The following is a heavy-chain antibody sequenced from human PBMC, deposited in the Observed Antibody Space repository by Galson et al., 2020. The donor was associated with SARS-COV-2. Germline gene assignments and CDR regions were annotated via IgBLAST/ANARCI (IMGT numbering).Heavy chain of an antibody. J-gene: IGHJ4*02. CDR2: IYYSGST. CDR3: ARDRGYYDYVWGSYRPYYFDY. Sequence: SETLSLTCTVSGGSISSGGYYWSWIRQHPGKGLEWIGYIYYSGSTYYNPSLKSRVTISVDTSKNQFSLKLSSVTAADTAVYYCARDRGYYDYVWGSYRPYYFDYWGQGTLVTVSS. D-gene: IGHD3-16*02. V-gene: IGHV4-31*03. CDR1: GGSISSGGYY.